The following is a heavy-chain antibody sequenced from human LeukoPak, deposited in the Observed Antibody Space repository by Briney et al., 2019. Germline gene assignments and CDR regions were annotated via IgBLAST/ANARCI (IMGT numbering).Heavy chain of an antibody. J-gene: IGHJ2*01. Sequence: ASVKVSCKASGYTFTSYAMHWVRQAPGQRLEWMGWINAGNGNTKYSQRFQGRVTITRDTSASTAYMELSSLRSEDTAVYYCARDQLPPLGGYFDLWGRGTLVTVSS. D-gene: IGHD2-2*01. CDR3: ARDQLPPLGGYFDL. V-gene: IGHV1-3*01. CDR1: GYTFTSYA. CDR2: INAGNGNT.